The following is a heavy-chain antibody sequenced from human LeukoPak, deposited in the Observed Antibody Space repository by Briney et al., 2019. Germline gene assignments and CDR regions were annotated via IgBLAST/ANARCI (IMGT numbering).Heavy chain of an antibody. J-gene: IGHJ6*04. D-gene: IGHD3-10*02. Sequence: GGSLRLSCVGSGFTFSTHGMNWVRPAPGKGLEWVSYISSSGSTIYYADSVKGRFTISRDNAKNSLYLQMNSLRAEDTAVYYCAELGITMIGGVWGKGTTVTISS. CDR2: ISSSGSTI. CDR1: GFTFSTHG. V-gene: IGHV3-48*04. CDR3: AELGITMIGGV.